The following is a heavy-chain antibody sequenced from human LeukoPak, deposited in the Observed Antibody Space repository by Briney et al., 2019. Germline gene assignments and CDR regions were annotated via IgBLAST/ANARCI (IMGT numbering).Heavy chain of an antibody. CDR1: GYTFTSYG. J-gene: IGHJ6*03. Sequence: GASVKVSCKASGYTFTSYGISWVRQAPGQGLEWMGWISAYNGNTNYAQKLQGRVTMTTDTSTSTAYMELSRLRSDDTAVYYCARYSSGSAYYYYYMDVWGKGTTVTISS. V-gene: IGHV1-18*01. CDR3: ARYSSGSAYYYYYMDV. CDR2: ISAYNGNT. D-gene: IGHD3-10*01.